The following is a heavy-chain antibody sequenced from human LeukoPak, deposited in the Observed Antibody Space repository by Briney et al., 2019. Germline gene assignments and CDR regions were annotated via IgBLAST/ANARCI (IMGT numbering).Heavy chain of an antibody. CDR1: GFTFSSYS. CDR2: ITSGGGNT. Sequence: RPGGSLRLSCAASGFTFSSYSMNWVRQAPGKGLEWVSAITSGGGNTYYADSVKGRFTISRDNSKSTLYLQMNTLRAEDTAVYYCANRLPYYFAYWGQGTLVTVSS. V-gene: IGHV3-23*01. J-gene: IGHJ4*02. CDR3: ANRLPYYFAY.